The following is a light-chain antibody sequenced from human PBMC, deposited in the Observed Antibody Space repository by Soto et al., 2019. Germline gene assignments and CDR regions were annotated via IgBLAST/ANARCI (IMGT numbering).Light chain of an antibody. CDR1: NSDVGNYNL. V-gene: IGLV2-23*02. CDR3: CSFAGTSTYWV. CDR2: EVN. Sequence: QSVLTQPASVSGSPGQSITISCTGTNSDVGNYNLVSWYQQHPGKAPKLIIYEVNKRPSGVSNRFSVSKSGTTASLTLSGLQADDEADYYCCSFAGTSTYWVFGGGTKLTVL. J-gene: IGLJ3*02.